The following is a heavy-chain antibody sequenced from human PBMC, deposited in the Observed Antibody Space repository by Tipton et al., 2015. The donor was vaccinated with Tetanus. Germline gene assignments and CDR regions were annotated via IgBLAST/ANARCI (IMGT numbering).Heavy chain of an antibody. D-gene: IGHD2-21*01. V-gene: IGHV4-61*08. Sequence: TLSLTCTVSGGSITNGGYYWSWIRQPPGKGLEWIGYIYYTGSTNYNPSLKSGVTISLDTSKNQFSLKLTSVSAADTAVYHCARLTGHSMDVVDYYYFGMDVWGQGTKVTVSS. CDR1: GGSITNGGYY. J-gene: IGHJ6*02. CDR3: ARLTGHSMDVVDYYYFGMDV. CDR2: IYYTGST.